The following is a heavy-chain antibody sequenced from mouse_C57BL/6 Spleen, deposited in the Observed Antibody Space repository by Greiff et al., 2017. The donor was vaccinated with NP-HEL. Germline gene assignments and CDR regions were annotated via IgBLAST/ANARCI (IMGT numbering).Heavy chain of an antibody. CDR1: GYTFTSYW. D-gene: IGHD3-2*02. Sequence: QVQLQQPGAELVMPGASVKLSCKASGYTFTSYWMHWVKQRPGQGLEWIGEIDPSDSYTNYNQKFKGKSTLTVDKSSSTAYMQLSSLTSEDSAVYYCARPGSSGYDAWFAYWGQGTLVTVSA. J-gene: IGHJ3*01. V-gene: IGHV1-69*01. CDR2: IDPSDSYT. CDR3: ARPGSSGYDAWFAY.